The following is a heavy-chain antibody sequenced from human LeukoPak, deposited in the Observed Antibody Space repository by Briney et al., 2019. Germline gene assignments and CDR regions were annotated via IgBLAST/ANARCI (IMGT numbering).Heavy chain of an antibody. Sequence: RGSLRLARPPATFSLSIFPIGCVRPAPGGGRGWVSPTRGSGGSTYYADSVKGRFTISRDNSKNTLYLQMNSLRAEDTAVYYCAKGRELLWFGELFTYYFDYWGQGTLVTVSS. V-gene: IGHV3-23*01. J-gene: IGHJ4*02. CDR3: AKGRELLWFGELFTYYFDY. D-gene: IGHD3-10*01. CDR1: TFSLSIFP. CDR2: TRGSGGST.